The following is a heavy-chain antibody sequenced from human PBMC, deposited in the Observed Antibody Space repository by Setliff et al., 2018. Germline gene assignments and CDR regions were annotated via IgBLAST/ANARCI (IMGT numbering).Heavy chain of an antibody. D-gene: IGHD3-10*01. CDR1: GGSISSGSNY. CDR2: IDPSGNT. Sequence: SETLSLTCTVSGGSISSGSNYWSWIRQPAGRGLEWIGHIDPSGNTNYHPSLRSRVTISGDTSKNQFSLKLTSVTAADTAVYFCARSLGSGSYYNSRPFYSDYWGQGTLVTVSS. V-gene: IGHV4-61*09. J-gene: IGHJ4*02. CDR3: ARSLGSGSYYNSRPFYSDY.